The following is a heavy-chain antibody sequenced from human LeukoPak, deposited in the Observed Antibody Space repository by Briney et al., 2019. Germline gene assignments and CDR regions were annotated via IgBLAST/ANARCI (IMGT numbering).Heavy chain of an antibody. Sequence: QPGGSLRLSCAASGFTFSTYAIHWVRQAPDKGLEWVAVISSDGSNKYYADSVKGRFTISRDNSKNTLYLQMNSLRADDSAVYYCARACMSGYDARSGWYETWGQGTLVAVSS. V-gene: IGHV3-30-3*01. J-gene: IGHJ5*02. CDR1: GFTFSTYA. D-gene: IGHD5-12*01. CDR2: ISSDGSNK. CDR3: ARACMSGYDARSGWYET.